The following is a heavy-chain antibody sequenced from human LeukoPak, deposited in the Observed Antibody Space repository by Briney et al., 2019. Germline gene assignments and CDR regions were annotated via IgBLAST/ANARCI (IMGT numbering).Heavy chain of an antibody. CDR1: GFTFSNYG. CDR3: MGFNWFDP. CDR2: ISHDGSNK. J-gene: IGHJ5*02. V-gene: IGHV3-30*03. Sequence: GGAPRLSCAASGFTFSNYGMHRGRHPPGKGLEWVAVISHDGSNKYYADSLKGQFTISRDNSKNTLYLQMNSLRAEDTAVYYCMGFNWFDPWGQGTLVTVSS.